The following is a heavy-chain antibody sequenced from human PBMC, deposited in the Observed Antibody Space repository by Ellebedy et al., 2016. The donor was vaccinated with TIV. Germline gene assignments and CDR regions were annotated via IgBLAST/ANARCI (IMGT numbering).Heavy chain of an antibody. CDR2: IYYTGSA. CDR1: GGSISNGGDY. J-gene: IGHJ4*02. CDR3: ARDYGGNSGQVD. D-gene: IGHD4-23*01. V-gene: IGHV4-31*03. Sequence: SETLSLXCTVSGGSISNGGDYWTWIRQLPGKGLEWIGYIYYTGSAFYNPSLKSRLILSVDISKNQFSLNLTSVTAADTAVYYCARDYGGNSGQVDWGQGTLVTVSS.